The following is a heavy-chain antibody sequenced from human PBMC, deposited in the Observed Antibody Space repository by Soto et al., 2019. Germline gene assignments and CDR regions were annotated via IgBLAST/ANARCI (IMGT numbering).Heavy chain of an antibody. J-gene: IGHJ4*02. D-gene: IGHD6-6*01. Sequence: GGSLRLSCAASGFTFSSYAMSWVRQAPGKGLEWVSAISGSGGSTYYADSVKGRFTISRDNSKNTLYLQMNSLRAEDTAVYYCAKDLRLGYSSSSGHFDYWGQGTLVTVSS. CDR3: AKDLRLGYSSSSGHFDY. CDR2: ISGSGGST. V-gene: IGHV3-23*01. CDR1: GFTFSSYA.